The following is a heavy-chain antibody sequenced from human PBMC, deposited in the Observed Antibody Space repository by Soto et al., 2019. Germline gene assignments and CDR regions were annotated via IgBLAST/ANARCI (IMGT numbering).Heavy chain of an antibody. CDR3: ARDNGYSYGYTLGH. Sequence: PSETLSLTCAVYGGSFSGYYWTWIRQPPGTGLEWIGEINHSGSTNYNPSLKSRVTISVDTSKNQFSLKLSSVTAADTAVYYCARDNGYSYGYTLGHWGQGTLVTVSS. V-gene: IGHV4-34*01. J-gene: IGHJ4*02. CDR2: INHSGST. CDR1: GGSFSGYY. D-gene: IGHD5-18*01.